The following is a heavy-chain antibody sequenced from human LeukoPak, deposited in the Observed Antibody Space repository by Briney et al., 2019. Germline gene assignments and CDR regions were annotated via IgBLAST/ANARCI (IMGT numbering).Heavy chain of an antibody. J-gene: IGHJ5*02. CDR3: ARQEYCSGGSCYTWFDP. CDR1: GYSFSTYW. D-gene: IGHD2-15*01. V-gene: IGHV5-51*01. CDR2: IYPGDSDT. Sequence: GESLKISCKGSGYSFSTYWIGWVRQMPGKGLEWMGIIYPGDSDTRYSPSFQGQVTISVDKSITTAFLQWSSLKASHTAMFYCARQEYCSGGSCYTWFDPWGQGTLVTVSS.